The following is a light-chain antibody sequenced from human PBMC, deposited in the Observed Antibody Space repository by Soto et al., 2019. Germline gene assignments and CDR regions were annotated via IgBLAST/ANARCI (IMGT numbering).Light chain of an antibody. CDR3: QQGYRSPPT. V-gene: IGKV1-39*01. CDR2: ATS. CDR1: QSISRH. J-gene: IGKJ1*01. Sequence: ESQMIQSPASLSASIGDRVTITCRASQSISRHLNWYQQKPGKVPNLLIYATSSLQSGVPSRFSGSGSGIDFSLTISNLQPEDFATYYCQQGYRSPPTFGQGTKV.